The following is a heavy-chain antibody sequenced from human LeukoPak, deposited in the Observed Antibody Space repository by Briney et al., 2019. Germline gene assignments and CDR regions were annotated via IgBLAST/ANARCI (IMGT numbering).Heavy chain of an antibody. CDR1: GESFSGYY. D-gene: IGHD3-10*01. CDR2: INHSGST. V-gene: IGHV4-34*01. J-gene: IGHJ6*02. Sequence: SETLCLTCAVYGESFSGYYLSWIRQPPGKGLEWIGEINHSGSTNYNPSLKSRFTISVDTSKNQFSLKLSCVSAADTAVYYCARGATLRGVNPPYYYYGMDVWGQGTTVTVSS. CDR3: ARGATLRGVNPPYYYYGMDV.